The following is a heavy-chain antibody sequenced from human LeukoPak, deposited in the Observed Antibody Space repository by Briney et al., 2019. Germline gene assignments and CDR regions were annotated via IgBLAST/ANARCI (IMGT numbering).Heavy chain of an antibody. CDR1: GFTFSSYS. Sequence: GGSLRLSCAASGFTFSSYSMNWVRQAPGKGLEWVSSISSSSSYIYYADSVKGRFTISRDNAKNSLYLQMNSLRAEDTALYYCAKDIGPEGGYDSSGYLRMDAFDIWGQGTMVTVSS. V-gene: IGHV3-21*04. CDR3: AKDIGPEGGYDSSGYLRMDAFDI. D-gene: IGHD3-22*01. CDR2: ISSSSSYI. J-gene: IGHJ3*02.